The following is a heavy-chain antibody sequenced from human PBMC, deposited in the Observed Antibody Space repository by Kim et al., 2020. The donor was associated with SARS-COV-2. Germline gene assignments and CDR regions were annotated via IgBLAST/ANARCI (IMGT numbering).Heavy chain of an antibody. CDR2: INTNTGNP. Sequence: ASVKVSCKASGYTFNTYAMHWVRQAPGQGLEWMGWINTNTGNPSYARGFIGRFVFSSETPVSTAYLQITSLTAEDTAVYYCARDLGYCGNDCFPTTFDYWGRGTLVTVSS. J-gene: IGHJ4*02. CDR1: GYTFNTYA. V-gene: IGHV7-4-1*02. D-gene: IGHD2-21*02. CDR3: ARDLGYCGNDCFPTTFDY.